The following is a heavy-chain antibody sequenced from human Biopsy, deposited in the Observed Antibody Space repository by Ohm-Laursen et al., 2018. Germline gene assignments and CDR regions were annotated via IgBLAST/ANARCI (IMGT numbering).Heavy chain of an antibody. D-gene: IGHD3-16*01. CDR3: ARAVDYYDPYYYYGLDV. J-gene: IGHJ6*02. V-gene: IGHV4-34*01. CDR1: GGSFSGYY. Sequence: DTLSLTCAVYGGSFSGYYWSWIRQPPGKGLERIGEINHRGSTNYNLSLKSRVTISVDTSKNQFSLKLRSVTAADTAVYYCARAVDYYDPYYYYGLDVWGQGTTVTVSS. CDR2: INHRGST.